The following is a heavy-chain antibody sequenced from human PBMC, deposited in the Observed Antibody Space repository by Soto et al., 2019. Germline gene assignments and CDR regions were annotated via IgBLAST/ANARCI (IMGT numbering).Heavy chain of an antibody. CDR2: ISGSGGST. Sequence: GGSLRLSCAASGFTFSSYAMSWVRQAPGKGLEWVSAISGSGGSTYYADSVKGRFTISRDNAKNSLYLQMNSLRAEDTALYYCARRPSRYCSSTTCYASDYWGQGTLVTVSS. D-gene: IGHD2-2*01. CDR1: GFTFSSYA. CDR3: ARRPSRYCSSTTCYASDY. V-gene: IGHV3-23*01. J-gene: IGHJ4*02.